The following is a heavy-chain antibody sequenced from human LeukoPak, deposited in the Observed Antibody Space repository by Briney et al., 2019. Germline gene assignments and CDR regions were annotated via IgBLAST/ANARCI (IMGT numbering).Heavy chain of an antibody. CDR2: ISYDGSNK. CDR1: GFTFSSYG. J-gene: IGHJ4*02. V-gene: IGHV3-30*18. Sequence: PGGSLRLSCAASGFTFSSYGMHWVRQAPGKGLEWVAVISYDGSNKYYADFVKGRFTISRDNSKNTLYLQMNSLRAEDTAVYYCAKDAHDYSNPFDYWGQGALVTVSS. CDR3: AKDAHDYSNPFDY. D-gene: IGHD4-11*01.